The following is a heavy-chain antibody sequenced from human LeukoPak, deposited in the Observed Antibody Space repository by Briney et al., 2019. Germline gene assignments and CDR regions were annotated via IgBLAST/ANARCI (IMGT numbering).Heavy chain of an antibody. J-gene: IGHJ4*02. CDR1: GGSFSGYY. Sequence: KSSETLSLTCAVYGGSFSGYYWSWIRQPPGKGLEWIGEINHSGSTYYNPSLKSRVTISVDTSKNQFSLKLSSVTAADTAVYYCASQLMSSSGYYYDFDYWGQGTLVTVSS. V-gene: IGHV4-34*01. CDR3: ASQLMSSSGYYYDFDY. CDR2: INHSGST. D-gene: IGHD3-22*01.